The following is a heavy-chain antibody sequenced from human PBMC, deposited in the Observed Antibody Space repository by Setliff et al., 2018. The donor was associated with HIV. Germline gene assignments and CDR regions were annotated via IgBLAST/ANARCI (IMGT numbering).Heavy chain of an antibody. CDR1: GFTFSSYS. CDR3: ARSRVGSRVLGDY. Sequence: GSLRLSCAASGFTFSSYSMNWVRQAPGKGLEWVSYISSSSSTIYYADSVKGRFTISRDNAKSSLYLQMYTLGADDTAVYYCARSRVGSRVLGDYWGLGTQVTVSS. J-gene: IGHJ4*02. D-gene: IGHD1-26*01. V-gene: IGHV3-48*04. CDR2: ISSSSSTI.